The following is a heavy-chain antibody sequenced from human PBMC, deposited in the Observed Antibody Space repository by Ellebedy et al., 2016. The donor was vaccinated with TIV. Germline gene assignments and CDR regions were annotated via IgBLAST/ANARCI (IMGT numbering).Heavy chain of an antibody. Sequence: GGSLRLSCAASGFTFSDYYMNWVRQAPGKGLEWVSYISSSSSTIYYADSVKGRFTISRDNAKNSLYLQMNSLRAEDTAVYYRAKDRPSYGMDVWGQGTTVTVSS. V-gene: IGHV3-11*04. J-gene: IGHJ6*02. CDR2: ISSSSSTI. CDR3: AKDRPSYGMDV. CDR1: GFTFSDYY.